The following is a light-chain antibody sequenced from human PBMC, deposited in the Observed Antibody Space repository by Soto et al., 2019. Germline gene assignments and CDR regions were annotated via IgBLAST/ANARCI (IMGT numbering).Light chain of an antibody. CDR3: QQRGKWIT. V-gene: IGKV3-15*01. J-gene: IGKJ5*01. CDR2: GAS. Sequence: EIVMTQSPATLSVSPGERATLSCRANQSVSSNLAWYQQKPGQAPRLLISGASTRATGIPDRFSGSGSGTEFTLTISSLQSEDFAVYYCQQRGKWITFGQGTRLEIK. CDR1: QSVSSN.